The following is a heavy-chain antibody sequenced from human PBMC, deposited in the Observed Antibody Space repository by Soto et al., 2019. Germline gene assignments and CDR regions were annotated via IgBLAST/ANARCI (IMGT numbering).Heavy chain of an antibody. CDR1: GGSISSYY. J-gene: IGHJ4*02. CDR3: ARGMGDTAMDPNFDY. V-gene: IGHV4-59*01. D-gene: IGHD5-18*01. Sequence: SDTLSLTCXVSGGSISSYYWSWIRQPPGKGLEWIGYIYYSGSTNYNPSLKSRVTISVDTSENQFSLKLSSVTAADTAVYYCARGMGDTAMDPNFDYWGQGTLVTVSS. CDR2: IYYSGST.